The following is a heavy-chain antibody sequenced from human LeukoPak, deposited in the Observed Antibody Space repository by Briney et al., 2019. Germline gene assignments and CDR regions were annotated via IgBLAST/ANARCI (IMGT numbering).Heavy chain of an antibody. J-gene: IGHJ6*03. CDR2: IRSKAYGGTT. Sequence: GGSLRLSCTASGFTFGDYAMNWVRQAPGKGLEWVGFIRSKAYGGTTEYAASVKGRFSISRDDSKSIAHLQMNSLKTEDTAVYYCARAIWSGYSHKYYMDVWGKGTTVTVSS. V-gene: IGHV3-49*04. CDR1: GFTFGDYA. D-gene: IGHD3-3*01. CDR3: ARAIWSGYSHKYYMDV.